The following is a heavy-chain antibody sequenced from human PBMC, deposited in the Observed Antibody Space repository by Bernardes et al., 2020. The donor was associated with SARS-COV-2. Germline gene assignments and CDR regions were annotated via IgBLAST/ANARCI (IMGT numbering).Heavy chain of an antibody. D-gene: IGHD2-2*01. CDR1: GYNFIGYY. J-gene: IGHJ4*02. CDR3: ASSSTSCCDFDY. V-gene: IGHV1-2*06. CDR2: INPSTGGT. Sequence: ASVKVSCKASGYNFIGYYMHWVRQDPGQGLEWMGRINPSTGGTDYAQKFQGTVTMTRDTSISTAYMELSRLRSDDTAVYYCASSSTSCCDFDYWGQGTLVTVSS.